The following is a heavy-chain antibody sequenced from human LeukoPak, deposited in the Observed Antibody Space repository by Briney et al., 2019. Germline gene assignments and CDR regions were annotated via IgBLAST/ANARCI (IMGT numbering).Heavy chain of an antibody. CDR3: ASGCSSTSCSYGY. D-gene: IGHD2-2*01. V-gene: IGHV1-18*01. J-gene: IGHJ4*02. CDR1: GYTFTNYV. Sequence: ASVKVSGKASGYTFTNYVISWFRQAPGQGLEWLGWISAYYGNTKYAQKLQGRVTMTTDTSTSTAYMELRSLRSDDTAVYYCASGCSSTSCSYGYWGQGTLVTVSS. CDR2: ISAYYGNT.